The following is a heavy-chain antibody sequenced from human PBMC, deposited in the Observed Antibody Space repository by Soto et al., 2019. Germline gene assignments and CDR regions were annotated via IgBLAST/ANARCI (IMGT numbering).Heavy chain of an antibody. CDR2: IYHSGST. Sequence: PSETLSLTCAVPGGSISSGGYSWSWIRQPPGKGLECIGYIYHSGSTYYNPSLKSRVTISVDRSKNQFSLKLSSVTAADTAVYYCARGPPLGYWGQGTLVTVSS. CDR1: GGSISSGGYS. CDR3: ARGPPLGY. J-gene: IGHJ4*02. V-gene: IGHV4-30-2*01.